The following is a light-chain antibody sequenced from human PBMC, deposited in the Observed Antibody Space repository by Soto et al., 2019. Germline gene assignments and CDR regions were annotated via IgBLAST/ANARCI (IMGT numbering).Light chain of an antibody. V-gene: IGLV1-40*01. Sequence: QSVLTRPPSVSGAPGQRVTVSCTRSSSNIGAGYDVHWYQQLPGTAPKLLVYGNSNRPSGVPDRFSGSKSGTSASLAITGLQAEDEADYYCQSYDSSLSRVFGGGTKVTVL. J-gene: IGLJ2*01. CDR3: QSYDSSLSRV. CDR2: GNS. CDR1: SSNIGAGYD.